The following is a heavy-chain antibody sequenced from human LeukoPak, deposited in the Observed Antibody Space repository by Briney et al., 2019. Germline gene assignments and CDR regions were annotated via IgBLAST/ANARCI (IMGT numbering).Heavy chain of an antibody. Sequence: PGGSLRLSCAASVFTFSRYWMSWVRQAPGKGLEWVANIEQDGSEKYYVDSVKGRFTISRDNAKSSLYLQMNSLRAEDTAVYYCAREFCSGANCNPMGAFDMWGQGTMVTVSS. D-gene: IGHD2-15*01. CDR1: VFTFSRYW. V-gene: IGHV3-7*01. CDR3: AREFCSGANCNPMGAFDM. CDR2: IEQDGSEK. J-gene: IGHJ3*02.